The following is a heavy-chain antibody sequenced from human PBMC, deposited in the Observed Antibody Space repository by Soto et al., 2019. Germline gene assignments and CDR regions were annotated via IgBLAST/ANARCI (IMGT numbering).Heavy chain of an antibody. CDR1: GGTFSSYA. D-gene: IGHD2-2*01. V-gene: IGHV1-69*12. Sequence: QVQLVQSGAEVKKPGSSVKVSCKASGGTFSSYAISWVRQAPGQGLEWMGGIIPIFGTANYAQKFQGRVTIPAYETXSTAYMELSSLRSEDTAVYYCASALVPTADGELWYGEHFDYWGQGTLVTVSS. CDR2: IIPIFGTA. CDR3: ASALVPTADGELWYGEHFDY. J-gene: IGHJ4*02.